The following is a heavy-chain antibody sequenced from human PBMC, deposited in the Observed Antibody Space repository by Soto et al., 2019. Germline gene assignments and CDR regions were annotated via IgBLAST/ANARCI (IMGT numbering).Heavy chain of an antibody. D-gene: IGHD3-9*01. V-gene: IGHV1-3*01. Sequence: QVQLVQSGAEVKKPGASVKVSCKASGYTFTSYAMHWVRQAPGQRLEWMGWINAGNGNTKYSQKFQGRVTITRDTCASTAYSELSSLRSEDTAVYDCTRGRNYDILTGYLSGGGKNWFDPWFQGTLVTVSS. CDR2: INAGNGNT. CDR3: TRGRNYDILTGYLSGGGKNWFDP. J-gene: IGHJ5*02. CDR1: GYTFTSYA.